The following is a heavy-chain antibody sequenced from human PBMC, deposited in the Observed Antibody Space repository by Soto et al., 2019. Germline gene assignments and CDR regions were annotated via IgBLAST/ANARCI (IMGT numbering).Heavy chain of an antibody. V-gene: IGHV3-21*01. D-gene: IGHD4-17*01. CDR1: GFTFSSYS. CDR2: ISSSSSYI. Sequence: GGSLRLSCAASGFTFSSYSMNWVRQAPGKGLEWVSSISSSSSYIYYADSVKGRFTISRDNAKNSLYLQMNSLRAEDTAVYYCARWTEDGDYPNYYCYGMDVWGQGTTVTVSS. J-gene: IGHJ6*02. CDR3: ARWTEDGDYPNYYCYGMDV.